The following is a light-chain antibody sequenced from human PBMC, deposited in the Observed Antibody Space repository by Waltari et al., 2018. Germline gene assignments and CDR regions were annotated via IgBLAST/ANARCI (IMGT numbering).Light chain of an antibody. CDR3: SSDASVSPLV. Sequence: QSALTQPASVSGSPGQSITISCTGTSGDVGGENYVSWYQQHPGKAPNLMIYDVSKRPSGVSNRFSASKSGNTASLTISGLQAEDGGDYDCSSDASVSPLVVGGGTRLTVL. CDR1: SGDVGGENY. CDR2: DVS. V-gene: IGLV2-14*01. J-gene: IGLJ2*01.